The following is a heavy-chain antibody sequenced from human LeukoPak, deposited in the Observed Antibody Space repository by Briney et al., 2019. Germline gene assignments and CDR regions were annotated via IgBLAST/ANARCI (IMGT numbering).Heavy chain of an antibody. CDR2: KSYDASNK. V-gene: IGHV3-30*18. Sequence: GGSLRLSCAASGFTFNTYGMHWVRQAPGKGLEWVAVKSYDASNKNYADPVKGRFTISRDYSKNTVYLQMNSLRAEDTAVYFCAKGVGGYTIGYYFDYWGQGTPVTVSS. CDR3: AKGVGGYTIGYYFDY. J-gene: IGHJ4*02. D-gene: IGHD5-18*01. CDR1: GFTFNTYG.